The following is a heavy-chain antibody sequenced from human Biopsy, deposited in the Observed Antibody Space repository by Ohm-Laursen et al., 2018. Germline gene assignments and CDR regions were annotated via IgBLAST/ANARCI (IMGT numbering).Heavy chain of an antibody. CDR1: GYTFTDAA. Sequence: ASVKVSCKASGYTFTDAAITWVRQVGGQGFEWLGWISTKTGNTNFAQRFQGRITLTTDASTATAYMELRGLISDDTAVYYCARNRANDYVWGSYGDDNWGQGTLVTVSS. J-gene: IGHJ4*02. CDR2: ISTKTGNT. D-gene: IGHD3-16*01. V-gene: IGHV1-18*01. CDR3: ARNRANDYVWGSYGDDN.